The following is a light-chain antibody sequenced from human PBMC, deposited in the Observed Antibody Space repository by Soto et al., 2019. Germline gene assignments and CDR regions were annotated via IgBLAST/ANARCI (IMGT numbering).Light chain of an antibody. Sequence: EIVLTQSPATLSLSPGERATLSCRASQSVSSYLAWYQQKPGQAPRLLIYDASSRATGIPDRFSGSGSGTDFTLTISRLEPEDFAVYYCQQYGSSARTFGQGTKVDIK. CDR3: QQYGSSART. CDR2: DAS. V-gene: IGKV3-20*01. CDR1: QSVSSY. J-gene: IGKJ1*01.